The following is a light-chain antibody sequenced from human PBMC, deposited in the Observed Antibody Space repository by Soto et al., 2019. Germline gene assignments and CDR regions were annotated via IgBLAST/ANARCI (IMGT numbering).Light chain of an antibody. CDR2: IAS. CDR1: QGIRSY. Sequence: IPLTPFPSSLSSSVGDRVALTCRASQGIRSYLAWYQQKPGEAPKLLISIASILQSGVPSRFSGSGSGTDFVLTISSLQPEDSATYYCQQLDSMPITFGQGTRLEIK. J-gene: IGKJ5*01. CDR3: QQLDSMPIT. V-gene: IGKV1-9*01.